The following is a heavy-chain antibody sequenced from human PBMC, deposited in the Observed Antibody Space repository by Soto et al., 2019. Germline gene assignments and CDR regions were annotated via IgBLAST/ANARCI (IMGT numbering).Heavy chain of an antibody. CDR1: GGSISSSIYY. V-gene: IGHV4-39*01. Sequence: SETLSFTCTVSGGSISSSIYYWGWIRQPPGKGLEWIGSIYYSGSTYYNPSLKSRVTISVDTSKNQFSLKLSSVTAADTAVYYCARLGTVVTFDYWGQATLVTVSS. CDR3: ARLGTVVTFDY. CDR2: IYYSGST. D-gene: IGHD2-21*02. J-gene: IGHJ4*02.